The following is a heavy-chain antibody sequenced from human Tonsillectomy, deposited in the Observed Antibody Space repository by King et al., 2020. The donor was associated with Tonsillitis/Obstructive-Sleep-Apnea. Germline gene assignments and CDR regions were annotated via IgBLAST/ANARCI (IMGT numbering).Heavy chain of an antibody. Sequence: VQLVESGGGVVQPGRSLRLSCAASGFTFSSYAMHWVRQAPGKGLEWVAVISYDGSNKYYADSVKGRFTISRDNSKNTLYLQMNSLRAEDTAVYYCARDGGGVVVPAATPFVDYWGQGTLVTVSS. CDR3: ARDGGGVVVPAATPFVDY. D-gene: IGHD2-2*01. CDR2: ISYDGSNK. V-gene: IGHV3-30*01. CDR1: GFTFSSYA. J-gene: IGHJ4*02.